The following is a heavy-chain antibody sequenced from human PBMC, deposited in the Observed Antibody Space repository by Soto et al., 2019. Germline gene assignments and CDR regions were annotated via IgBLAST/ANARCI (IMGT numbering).Heavy chain of an antibody. CDR2: ISAYNGNT. Sequence: ASVKVSCKASGYTFTSYGISWVRQAPGQGLEWMGWISAYNGNTNYAQKLQGRVTMTTDTSTSTAYMELRSLRSDDTAVYYCAREGGITMVRGVYAFDISGQATIVTVSS. J-gene: IGHJ3*02. CDR1: GYTFTSYG. V-gene: IGHV1-18*01. CDR3: AREGGITMVRGVYAFDI. D-gene: IGHD3-10*01.